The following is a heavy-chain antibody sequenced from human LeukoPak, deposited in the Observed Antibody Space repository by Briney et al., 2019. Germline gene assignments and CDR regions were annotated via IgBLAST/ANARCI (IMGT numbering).Heavy chain of an antibody. CDR2: IYYSGST. Sequence: SETLSLTCTVSGGSISSYYWSWIRQPPGKGLEWIAYIYYSGSTNYNPSLKSRVTISVDTSKNQFSLKLSSVTAADTAVYYCARTSDDYGDSNAFDIWGQGTMVTVSS. CDR3: ARTSDDYGDSNAFDI. D-gene: IGHD4-17*01. J-gene: IGHJ3*02. V-gene: IGHV4-59*08. CDR1: GGSISSYY.